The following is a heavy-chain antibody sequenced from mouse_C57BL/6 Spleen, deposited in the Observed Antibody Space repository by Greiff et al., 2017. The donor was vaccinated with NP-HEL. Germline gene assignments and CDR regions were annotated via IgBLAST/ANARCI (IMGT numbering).Heavy chain of an antibody. CDR2: IYPGDGDT. V-gene: IGHV1-80*01. CDR1: GYAFSSYW. CDR3: ARDGVTTVVTDFDY. D-gene: IGHD1-1*01. Sequence: QVQLKESGAELVKPGASVKISCKASGYAFSSYWMNWVKQRPGKGLEWIGQIYPGDGDTNYNGKFKGKATLTADKSSSTAYMQLSSLTSEDSAVYFCARDGVTTVVTDFDYWGQGTTLTVSS. J-gene: IGHJ2*01.